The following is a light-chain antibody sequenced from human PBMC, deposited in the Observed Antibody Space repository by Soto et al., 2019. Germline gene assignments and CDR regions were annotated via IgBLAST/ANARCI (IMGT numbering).Light chain of an antibody. CDR3: SSYAGSNIPWV. Sequence: QSALTQPPSASGSPGQSVTISCTGTSSDVGGYNYVSWYQQHPGKAPKLMIYEVSKRPSGVPDRFSGSKSGNTASLTVSGLQAEDEADYYCSSYAGSNIPWVFGGGTKLTV. J-gene: IGLJ3*02. V-gene: IGLV2-8*01. CDR1: SSDVGGYNY. CDR2: EVS.